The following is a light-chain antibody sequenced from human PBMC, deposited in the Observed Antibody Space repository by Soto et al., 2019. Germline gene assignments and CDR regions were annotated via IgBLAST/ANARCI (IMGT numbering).Light chain of an antibody. V-gene: IGLV7-46*01. CDR2: DTS. CDR3: LLSYSGTRV. J-gene: IGLJ3*02. CDR1: TGAVTRRLY. Sequence: QAVVTQEPSLTVSPGGTVTLTCGSSTGAVTRRLYTYWFQPKPGPAPRTLIYDTSNKPSWTPARFSGSLLGGKPALTLSAAQPEDEADYYCLLSYSGTRVFGGGTKLTVL.